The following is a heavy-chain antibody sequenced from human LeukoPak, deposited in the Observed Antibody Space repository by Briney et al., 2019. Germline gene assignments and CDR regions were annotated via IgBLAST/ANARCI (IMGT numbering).Heavy chain of an antibody. V-gene: IGHV3-30-3*01. CDR3: ARADYYGSGYYGMDV. J-gene: IGHJ6*02. D-gene: IGHD3-10*01. CDR2: ISYDGNNK. Sequence: GGSLRLSCAASGFTFRNYAMHWVRQGPGKGLEGEAIISYDGNNKWDADSVKGRFSISRDNSKNTLSLQMNSLRVEDTAVYYCARADYYGSGYYGMDVWGQGTTVTVSS. CDR1: GFTFRNYA.